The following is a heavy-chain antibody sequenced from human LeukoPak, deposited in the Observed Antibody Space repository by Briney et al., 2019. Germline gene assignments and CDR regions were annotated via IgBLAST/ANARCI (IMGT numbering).Heavy chain of an antibody. CDR2: IWDDGSNK. CDR3: ARRRRVRFDYYYYYMDV. V-gene: IGHV3-33*01. Sequence: PGGSLRLSCAASGFTFSSYGMHWVRQAPGKGLEWVAVIWDDGSNKYYADSVKGRFTISRDNSKNTLYLQMNSLRAEDTAVYYCARRRRVRFDYYYYYMDVWGKGTTVTVSS. D-gene: IGHD3-3*01. CDR1: GFTFSSYG. J-gene: IGHJ6*03.